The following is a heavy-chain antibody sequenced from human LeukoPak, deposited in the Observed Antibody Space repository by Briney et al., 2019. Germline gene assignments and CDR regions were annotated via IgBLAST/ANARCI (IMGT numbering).Heavy chain of an antibody. J-gene: IGHJ3*01. Sequence: SETLSLTCTVSGGSISSYSRSWVRQPPGKGLEWIGNIFYTGSTKYNPSLKRRVTISVDTYKNQTSLKLSSVTAADTAMYYCARSANYYYVSASCGVAIDVWGQGTMVTVSS. D-gene: IGHD3-22*01. CDR1: GGSISSYS. CDR2: IFYTGST. V-gene: IGHV4-59*01. CDR3: ARSANYYYVSASCGVAIDV.